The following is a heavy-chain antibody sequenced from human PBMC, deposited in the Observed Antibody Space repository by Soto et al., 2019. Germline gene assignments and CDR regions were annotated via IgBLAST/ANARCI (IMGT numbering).Heavy chain of an antibody. D-gene: IGHD4-17*01. Sequence: SETLSLTCTVSGGSISSYCCSWTRHPPGKGLEWIGYIYQSGSTNYNPSLKSRVTISVDTSKNQFYLKLSSVTAADTAVYYCARDSVTRPFDYWGQGTLVTVS. V-gene: IGHV4-59*01. CDR3: ARDSVTRPFDY. CDR2: IYQSGST. J-gene: IGHJ4*02. CDR1: GGSISSYC.